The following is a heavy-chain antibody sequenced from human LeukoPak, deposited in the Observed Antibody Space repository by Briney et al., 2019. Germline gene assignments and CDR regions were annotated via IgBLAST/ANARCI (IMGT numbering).Heavy chain of an antibody. J-gene: IGHJ4*01. Sequence: PSETLSLTCTVSGGSISSYYWSWLRQPAGKGLEWIGRIYTSGSTNYNPSLKSRVTMSVDTSKNQFSLKLSSVTAADTAVYSFXXGIXXXXXWGXGTLXTVSS. CDR3: XXGIXXXXX. CDR1: GGSISSYY. CDR2: IYTSGST. D-gene: IGHD1-14*01. V-gene: IGHV4-4*07.